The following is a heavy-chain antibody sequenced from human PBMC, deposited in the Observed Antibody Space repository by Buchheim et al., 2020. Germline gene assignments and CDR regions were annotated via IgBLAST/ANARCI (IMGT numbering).Heavy chain of an antibody. Sequence: EVQLLESGGGLVQPGGSLRLSCAASGFTFSSYAMSWVRQAPGKGLEWVSAISGSGGSTYYADSVKGRFTISRGNSTNKLYLQMNSLRAEDTAVYYCAKDYSHFYVTTRVFDYWGQGTL. CDR1: GFTFSSYA. D-gene: IGHD4-17*01. CDR3: AKDYSHFYVTTRVFDY. V-gene: IGHV3-23*01. CDR2: ISGSGGST. J-gene: IGHJ4*02.